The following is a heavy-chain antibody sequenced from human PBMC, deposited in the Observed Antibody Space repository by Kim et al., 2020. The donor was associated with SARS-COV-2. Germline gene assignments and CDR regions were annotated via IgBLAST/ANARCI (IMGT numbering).Heavy chain of an antibody. CDR1: GGPISSSTYF. CDR2: IYYTGTT. D-gene: IGHD6-19*01. Sequence: SETLSLTCAVSGGPISSSTYFWAWIRQPPGKGLEWIASIYYTGTTYYNPSLKSRVTVYVDTSQNHFSLNLSSVTAADTAVYYCARQHSRTYSSPSFPPEKWFAPWGPGTLVTVSS. V-gene: IGHV4-39*01. J-gene: IGHJ5*02. CDR3: ARQHSRTYSSPSFPPEKWFAP.